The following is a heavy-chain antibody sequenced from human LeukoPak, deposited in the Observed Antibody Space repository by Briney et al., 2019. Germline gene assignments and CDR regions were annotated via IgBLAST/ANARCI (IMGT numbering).Heavy chain of an antibody. D-gene: IGHD3-10*01. J-gene: IGHJ4*02. V-gene: IGHV3-48*03. CDR3: AREGVPTYYGSGVIDY. CDR2: ISSSGSTI. Sequence: GGSLRLSCAASGFTFSSYEMNWVRQAPGKGLEWVSYISSSGSTIYYADSVKGRFTISRDNAKNSLYLQMNSLRAEDTAVYYCAREGVPTYYGSGVIDYWGQGTLVTVSS. CDR1: GFTFSSYE.